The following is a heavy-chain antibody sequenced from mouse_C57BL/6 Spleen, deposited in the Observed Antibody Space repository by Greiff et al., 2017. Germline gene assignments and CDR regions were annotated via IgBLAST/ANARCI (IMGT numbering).Heavy chain of an antibody. V-gene: IGHV7-3*01. D-gene: IGHD3-2*01. J-gene: IGHJ2*01. CDR2: IRNKANGYTT. CDR3: ARLQDRGGYYFDY. CDR1: GFTFTDYY. Sequence: DVMLVESGGGLVQPGGSLSLSCAASGFTFTDYYMSWVRQPPGKALEWLGFIRNKANGYTTEYSASVKGRFTISRDNSQSILYLQMNALRAEDRATYYCARLQDRGGYYFDYWGQGTTLTVSS.